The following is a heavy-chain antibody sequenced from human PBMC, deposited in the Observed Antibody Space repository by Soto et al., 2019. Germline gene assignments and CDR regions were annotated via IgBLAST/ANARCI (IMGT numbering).Heavy chain of an antibody. J-gene: IGHJ5*02. D-gene: IGHD2-15*01. CDR3: ATRQGGSYNWFDP. CDR1: GGSISRSSYA. V-gene: IGHV4-39*01. Sequence: SETLSLACTVSGGSISRSSYAWAWIRQPPGKGLEWIGTLYYRGNTYYNPSLKSRVTISVDTSKNQFSLKLSSVTAADTAVYYCATRQGGSYNWFDPWGQGTLVTVSS. CDR2: LYYRGNT.